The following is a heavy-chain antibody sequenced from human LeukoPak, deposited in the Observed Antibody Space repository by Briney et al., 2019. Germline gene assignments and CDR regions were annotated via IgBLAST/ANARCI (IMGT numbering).Heavy chain of an antibody. D-gene: IGHD6-25*01. J-gene: IGHJ6*02. Sequence: GESLKISCKGSGYSFTTYWIGWVRQMPGKGLEWMGIIYPGDSDTRYSPSFQGQVTISADKSISTAYLQWSSLKASDTAMYYCARAAVTNNYYYGMDVWGQGTTVTVSS. CDR2: IYPGDSDT. V-gene: IGHV5-51*01. CDR3: ARAAVTNNYYYGMDV. CDR1: GYSFTTYW.